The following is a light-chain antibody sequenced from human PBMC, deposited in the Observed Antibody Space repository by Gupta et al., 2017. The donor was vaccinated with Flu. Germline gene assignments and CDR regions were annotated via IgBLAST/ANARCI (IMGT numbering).Light chain of an antibody. CDR3: CSYGGSKF. J-gene: IGLJ2*01. CDR2: EGN. Sequence: GQSVTISCTGTSSDVGGYNYVSWYQQHPGKAPKLIIYEGNKRPSGVPDRFSGSKSGNTASLTVSGLLAEDEADYYCCSYGGSKFFGGGTKLTVL. V-gene: IGLV2-8*01. CDR1: SSDVGGYNY.